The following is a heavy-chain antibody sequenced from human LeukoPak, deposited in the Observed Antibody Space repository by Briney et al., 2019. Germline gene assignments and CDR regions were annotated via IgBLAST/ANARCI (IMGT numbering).Heavy chain of an antibody. CDR1: GYTFTGYW. CDR3: ARAPYYYDSRPFDP. D-gene: IGHD3-22*01. Sequence: APVKVSCKAFGYTFTGYWMHWVRQAPGQGPEWMGVISPSGGSTIYAQKFKGRVTLTRDMSTSTDYLELSSLRSDDTAVYYCARAPYYYDSRPFDPWGQGTLVTVSS. CDR2: ISPSGGST. J-gene: IGHJ5*02. V-gene: IGHV1-46*01.